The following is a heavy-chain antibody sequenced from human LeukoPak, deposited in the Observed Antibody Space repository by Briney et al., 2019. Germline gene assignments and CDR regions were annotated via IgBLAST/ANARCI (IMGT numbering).Heavy chain of an antibody. D-gene: IGHD2-15*01. Sequence: GGSLRLSCAASGFTFSTYWMHWVRQAPGKGLVWVSRINSDGSDTNYADSVKGRFTISRDNSKNTLYLQMNSLRAEDTAVYYCAKHGLPLVVISAPLDYWGQGTLVTVSS. CDR3: AKHGLPLVVISAPLDY. J-gene: IGHJ4*02. V-gene: IGHV3-74*01. CDR1: GFTFSTYW. CDR2: INSDGSDT.